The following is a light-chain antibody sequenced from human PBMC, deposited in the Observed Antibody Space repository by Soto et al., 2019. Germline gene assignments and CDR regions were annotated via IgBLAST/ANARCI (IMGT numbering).Light chain of an antibody. V-gene: IGKV1-5*03. CDR2: KAS. J-gene: IGKJ1*01. Sequence: DIQMTQSPSTLSASVGDRVTITCRASQSISIWLAWYQQKPGKPPKLLIYKASSLESGVPSRFSGSGSGTVFTLTISSLQPDDFATYYCQQYNSYPRTFGKGTEVDIK. CDR1: QSISIW. CDR3: QQYNSYPRT.